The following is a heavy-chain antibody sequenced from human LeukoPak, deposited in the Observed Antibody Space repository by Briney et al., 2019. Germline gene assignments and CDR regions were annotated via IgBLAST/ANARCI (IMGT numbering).Heavy chain of an antibody. V-gene: IGHV4-59*08. D-gene: IGHD1-26*01. CDR2: IYYTGST. Sequence: SETLSLTCTVSGGSISSHYWSWIRQPPGKGLEWLGYIYYTGSTNYNPSFKSRVTISLDTSKTLCSLKLASVTAADTAVYYCARQSGGGSYYYFDYWGQGTLVTVSS. J-gene: IGHJ4*02. CDR1: GGSISSHY. CDR3: ARQSGGGSYYYFDY.